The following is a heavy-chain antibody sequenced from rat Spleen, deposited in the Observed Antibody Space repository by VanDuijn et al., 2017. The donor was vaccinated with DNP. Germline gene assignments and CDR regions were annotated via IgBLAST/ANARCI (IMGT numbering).Heavy chain of an antibody. CDR2: IWGEGNT. CDR1: GFSLTNYG. V-gene: IGHV2S75*01. Sequence: QVQLKESGPVLVQASETLSLTCTVSGFSLTNYGVIWVRQSPGKGLEWMGIIWGEGNTDYNSALKSRLSISRDTSKSQVFLKMNSLQTEDIATYYCATDNPSYGFDYWGQGVMVTVSS. D-gene: IGHD1-11*01. J-gene: IGHJ2*01. CDR3: ATDNPSYGFDY.